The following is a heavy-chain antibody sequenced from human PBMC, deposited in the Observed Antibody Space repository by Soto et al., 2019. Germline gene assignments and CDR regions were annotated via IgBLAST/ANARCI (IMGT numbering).Heavy chain of an antibody. CDR2: INPNSGGT. J-gene: IGHJ4*02. D-gene: IGHD4-4*01. Sequence: ASVKVSCKASGYTVTGYYMHWVRQAPGQGLEWMGWINPNSGGTNYAQKFQGRVTMTRDTSISTAYMELSRLRSDDTAVYYCARETGAPYSNYFDYWGQGTLVTVSS. V-gene: IGHV1-2*02. CDR3: ARETGAPYSNYFDY. CDR1: GYTVTGYY.